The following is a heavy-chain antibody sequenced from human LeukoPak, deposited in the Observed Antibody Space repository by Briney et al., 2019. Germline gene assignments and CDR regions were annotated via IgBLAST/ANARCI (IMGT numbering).Heavy chain of an antibody. Sequence: GESLKISCEGSGYTFSSYWIGWVRPMPGKGLEWMGIIYPGDSDTRYSPSFQGQVTISADKSISTAYLQWSSLKASDTAMYYCARRLGDFWSGYYTFDYWGQGTLVTVSS. D-gene: IGHD3-3*01. CDR3: ARRLGDFWSGYYTFDY. CDR2: IYPGDSDT. V-gene: IGHV5-51*01. CDR1: GYTFSSYW. J-gene: IGHJ4*02.